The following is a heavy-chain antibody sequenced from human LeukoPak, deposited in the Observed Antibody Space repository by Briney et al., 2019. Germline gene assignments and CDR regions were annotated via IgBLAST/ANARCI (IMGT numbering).Heavy chain of an antibody. Sequence: PSETLSLTCTVSGSSISSYYWSWIRQPPGKGLEWIANIYHTGSTNYNPSLSSRVTISIDTAKNQFPLKLTSVTAADTAVYYCARRGRNSSGWQDYLWGQGTLVTVSS. D-gene: IGHD6-25*01. CDR1: GSSISSYY. J-gene: IGHJ4*02. V-gene: IGHV4-59*01. CDR2: IYHTGST. CDR3: ARRGRNSSGWQDYL.